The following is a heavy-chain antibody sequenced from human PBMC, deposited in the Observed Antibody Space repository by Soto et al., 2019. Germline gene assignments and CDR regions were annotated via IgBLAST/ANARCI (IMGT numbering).Heavy chain of an antibody. Sequence: VKVSCKASGYTFTSYGISWVRQAPGQGLEWMGWISAYNGNTNYAQKLQGRVTMTTDTSTGTAYMELRSLRSDDTAVYYCARLRYCSSTSCKYFDYWGQGTLVTVSS. CDR1: GYTFTSYG. V-gene: IGHV1-18*04. CDR3: ARLRYCSSTSCKYFDY. J-gene: IGHJ4*02. D-gene: IGHD2-2*01. CDR2: ISAYNGNT.